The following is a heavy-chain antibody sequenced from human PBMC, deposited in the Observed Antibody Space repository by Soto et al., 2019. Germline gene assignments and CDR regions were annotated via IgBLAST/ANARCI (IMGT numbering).Heavy chain of an antibody. Sequence: SGPTLVNPTQTLTLTCTFSGFALSTKGVGVGWIRQPPGKALEWLALIYWNDDKRYSPSLRSRLTITKDTSKNQVVLTMTTIDPVDTATYYCVNRPPRGNQQWVCFDYWGQVTLVTVSS. CDR2: IYWNDDK. V-gene: IGHV2-5*01. J-gene: IGHJ4*02. CDR3: VNRPPRGNQQWVCFDY. D-gene: IGHD6-19*01. CDR1: GFALSTKGVG.